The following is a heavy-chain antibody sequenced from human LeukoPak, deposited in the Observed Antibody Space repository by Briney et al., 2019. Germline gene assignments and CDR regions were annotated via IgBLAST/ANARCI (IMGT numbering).Heavy chain of an antibody. D-gene: IGHD4-11*01. Sequence: GGSLRLSCAASGFAFSVYEMYWVRQAPGEGLEGISYISGSGATRYYADAVKGRFTIPRDNAYNSLSLQMNRLRAEDTALYYCATLTVASTFDYWGQGTPVTVSS. J-gene: IGHJ4*02. CDR1: GFAFSVYE. V-gene: IGHV3-48*03. CDR2: ISGSGATR. CDR3: ATLTVASTFDY.